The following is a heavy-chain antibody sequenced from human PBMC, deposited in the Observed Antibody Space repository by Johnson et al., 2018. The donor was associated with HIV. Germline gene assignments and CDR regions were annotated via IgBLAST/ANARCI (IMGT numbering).Heavy chain of an antibody. V-gene: IGHV3-13*01. CDR2: IGTAGDT. CDR3: TAYLADEKGPAFDI. Sequence: VQLVESGGGLVQPGGSLRLSCAASGFTFSSYDMHWVRQATGKGLEWVSAIGTAGDTYYPGSVKGRFTISRDSSKNTLYLQMTSLTAEDTAVYYCTAYLADEKGPAFDIWGQGAMVTVSS. CDR1: GFTFSSYD. J-gene: IGHJ3*02. D-gene: IGHD2-21*01.